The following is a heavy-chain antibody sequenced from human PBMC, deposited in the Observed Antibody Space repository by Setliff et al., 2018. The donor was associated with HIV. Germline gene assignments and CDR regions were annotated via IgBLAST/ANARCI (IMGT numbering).Heavy chain of an antibody. V-gene: IGHV1-18*04. Sequence: ASVKVSCKASGYTFTTYGVNWVRQAPGQGLEWMGWINSYNGNTEFAQKFQGRVTMTTDTSTTTAFMELRSLKADDTGIYYCSRSGVPPYYYYGMDVWGQGTTGTVSS. D-gene: IGHD3-10*01. CDR3: SRSGVPPYYYYGMDV. CDR2: INSYNGNT. CDR1: GYTFTTYG. J-gene: IGHJ6*02.